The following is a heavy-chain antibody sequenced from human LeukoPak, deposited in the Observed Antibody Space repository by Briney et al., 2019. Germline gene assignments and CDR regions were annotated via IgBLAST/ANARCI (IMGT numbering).Heavy chain of an antibody. CDR2: ISGSGGST. CDR1: GFTFSSYA. CDR3: AKVILEYYYDSSGYHSRYKDV. J-gene: IGHJ6*02. Sequence: GGSLRLSCAASGFTFSSYAMSWVRQAPGKGLEWVSAISGSGGSTYYADSVKGRFTISRDNSKNTLYLQMNSLRAEDTAVYYCAKVILEYYYDSSGYHSRYKDVWGQGTTVTVSS. V-gene: IGHV3-23*01. D-gene: IGHD3-22*01.